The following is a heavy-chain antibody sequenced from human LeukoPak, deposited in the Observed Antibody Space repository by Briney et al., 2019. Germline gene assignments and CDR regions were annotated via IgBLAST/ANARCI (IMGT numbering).Heavy chain of an antibody. Sequence: GESLKISCKGSGYSFTSYWIGWVRQMPGKGLEWMGIIYPGDSDTRYSPSFQGQVTISADKSISTAYLQWSSLKASDTAMYYCARQAYGDYDGDAVDYWGQGTLVTVSS. CDR2: IYPGDSDT. CDR1: GYSFTSYW. V-gene: IGHV5-51*01. D-gene: IGHD4-17*01. J-gene: IGHJ4*02. CDR3: ARQAYGDYDGDAVDY.